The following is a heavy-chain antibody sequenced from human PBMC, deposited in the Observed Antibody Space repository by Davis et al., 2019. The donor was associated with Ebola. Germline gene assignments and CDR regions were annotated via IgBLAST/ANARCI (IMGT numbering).Heavy chain of an antibody. J-gene: IGHJ4*02. D-gene: IGHD2-15*01. CDR1: GGTFSSYA. CDR3: ARDRCSGGSCYLGGTPPDY. Sequence: AASVKVSCKASGGTFSSYAISWVRQAPGQGLEWMGGIIPIFGTANYAQKFQGRVTITADKSTSTAYMKLSSLRSEDTAVYYCARDRCSGGSCYLGGTPPDYWGQGTLVTVSS. CDR2: IIPIFGTA. V-gene: IGHV1-69*06.